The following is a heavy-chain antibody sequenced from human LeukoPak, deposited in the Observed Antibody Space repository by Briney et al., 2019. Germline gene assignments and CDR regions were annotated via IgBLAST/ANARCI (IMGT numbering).Heavy chain of an antibody. CDR3: AKDLWASGYSSGGNWFDP. J-gene: IGHJ5*02. Sequence: PGGSLRLSCAASGFTFSSYWMSWVRQAPGKGLEWVSAISGSGGSKYYADSVKGRFTISRDNSKNTLYLQMNSLRAEDTAVYYCAKDLWASGYSSGGNWFDPWGQGTLVTVSS. V-gene: IGHV3-23*01. CDR1: GFTFSSYW. D-gene: IGHD6-19*01. CDR2: ISGSGGSK.